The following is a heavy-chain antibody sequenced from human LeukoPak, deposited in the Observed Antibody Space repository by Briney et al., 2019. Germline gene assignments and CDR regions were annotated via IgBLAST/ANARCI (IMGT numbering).Heavy chain of an antibody. CDR3: ARRAHSSSWYYYYYGMDV. D-gene: IGHD6-13*01. V-gene: IGHV5-51*01. J-gene: IGHJ6*02. Sequence: GESLKISCQGSGYSFTSYWIGWVRQMPGKGLEWMGIIYPGDSDTRYSPSFQGQVTISADKSISTAYLQWSSLKASDTAMYYCARRAHSSSWYYYYYGMDVWGQGTTVTVSS. CDR2: IYPGDSDT. CDR1: GYSFTSYW.